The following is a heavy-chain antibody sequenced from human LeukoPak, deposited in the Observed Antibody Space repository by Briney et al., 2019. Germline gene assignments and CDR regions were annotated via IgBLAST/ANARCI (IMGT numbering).Heavy chain of an antibody. D-gene: IGHD7-27*01. CDR3: ARVGANHWGSANFFDY. J-gene: IGHJ4*02. Sequence: GGSLRLSCAASGFTFSSYWMSWVRQAPGKGLEWVANIKQDGSEKYYVDSVKGRFTISRDNPKNTLYLQMNSLRAEDTAVYYCARVGANHWGSANFFDYWGQGILVTVSS. V-gene: IGHV3-7*01. CDR2: IKQDGSEK. CDR1: GFTFSSYW.